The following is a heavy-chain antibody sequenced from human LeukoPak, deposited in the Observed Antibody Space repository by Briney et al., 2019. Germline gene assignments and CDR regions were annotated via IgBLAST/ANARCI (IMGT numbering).Heavy chain of an antibody. Sequence: ASVKVSCKASGYTFTSYYMHWVRQAPGQGLEWMGIINPSGGSTSYAQKLQGRVTMTRDMSTSTVYMELSSLRSEDTAVYYCARGGSSWSLYYYYYMDVWGKGTTVTVSS. J-gene: IGHJ6*03. CDR2: INPSGGST. D-gene: IGHD6-13*01. CDR1: GYTFTSYY. CDR3: ARGGSSWSLYYYYYMDV. V-gene: IGHV1-46*04.